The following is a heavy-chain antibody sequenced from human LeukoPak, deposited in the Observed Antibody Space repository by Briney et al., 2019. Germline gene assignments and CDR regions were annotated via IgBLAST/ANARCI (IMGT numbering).Heavy chain of an antibody. D-gene: IGHD6-19*01. CDR3: ATVGAVAGQYYFDY. V-gene: IGHV1-69*04. Sequence: ASVKVSCKASGGTFSSYAISWVRQAPGQGLEWMGRIIPILGIANYARKFQGRVTMTEDTSTDTAYMELSSLRSEDTAVYYCATVGAVAGQYYFDYWGQGTLVTVSS. CDR1: GGTFSSYA. J-gene: IGHJ4*02. CDR2: IIPILGIA.